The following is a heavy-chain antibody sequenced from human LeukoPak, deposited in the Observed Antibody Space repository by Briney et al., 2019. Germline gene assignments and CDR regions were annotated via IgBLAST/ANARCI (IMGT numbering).Heavy chain of an antibody. D-gene: IGHD3-10*01. CDR3: ASDYYGSGSHPDY. J-gene: IGHJ4*02. CDR2: IIPILGIA. V-gene: IGHV1-69*04. Sequence: SVKVSCKASGYTFTSYGISWVRQAPGQGLEWMGRIIPILGIANYAQKFQGRVTITADKSTSTAYMELSSLRSEDTAVYYCASDYYGSGSHPDYWGQGTLVTVSS. CDR1: GYTFTSYG.